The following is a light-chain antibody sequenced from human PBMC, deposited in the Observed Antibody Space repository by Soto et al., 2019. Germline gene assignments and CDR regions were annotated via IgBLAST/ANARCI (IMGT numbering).Light chain of an antibody. V-gene: IGLV1-44*01. CDR1: SSNIGGNT. Sequence: QSVLIQSPSASGAPGQSVTISCSGSSSNIGGNTVNWYQQLPGAAPKILIYGDNQRPSGVPDRFSVSKSGTSASLAISGLRSEDEADYYCAAWDDSLNAFVFGTGTKVTVL. CDR3: AAWDDSLNAFV. CDR2: GDN. J-gene: IGLJ1*01.